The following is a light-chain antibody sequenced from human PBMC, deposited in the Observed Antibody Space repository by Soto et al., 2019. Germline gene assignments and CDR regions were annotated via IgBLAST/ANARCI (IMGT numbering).Light chain of an antibody. CDR2: GAS. V-gene: IGKV3-20*01. J-gene: IGKJ1*01. CDR3: QRCGNSPTWT. Sequence: EIVLTQSPGTLSLSPGERATPSGRASQSVSSSYLAWYQQKHGQAPRLXXYGASSRANGIPDRFSGSGSETDLTLTISRLEPEDFAVYDCQRCGNSPTWTFGQGTKVDIK. CDR1: QSVSSSY.